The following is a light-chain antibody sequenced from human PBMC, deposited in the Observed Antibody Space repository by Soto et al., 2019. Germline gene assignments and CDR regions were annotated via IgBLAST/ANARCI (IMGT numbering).Light chain of an antibody. Sequence: DIQMTQSPSTVSASVGDRATITCRASQSISSGLAWYQQKPGQAPKLLIYKASSIDSGVPSRFSGSGSGTEFTLTISSLQPDDFATYYCQQYNSYSRTFGQGTKVDIK. CDR2: KAS. J-gene: IGKJ1*01. CDR3: QQYNSYSRT. CDR1: QSISSG. V-gene: IGKV1-5*03.